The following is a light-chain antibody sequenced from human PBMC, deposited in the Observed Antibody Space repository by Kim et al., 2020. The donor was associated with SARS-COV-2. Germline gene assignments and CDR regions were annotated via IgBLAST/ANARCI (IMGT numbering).Light chain of an antibody. V-gene: IGKV3-20*01. CDR1: QSVSNSY. CDR2: GAS. J-gene: IGKJ2*01. Sequence: LSPGERATLSCRASQSVSNSYLAWYQQEPGQAPRLLIYGASSRATGIPDRFSGSGSGTDFTLTINRLEPEDFAVYYCQQYGRTPLTFGQGTKLEI. CDR3: QQYGRTPLT.